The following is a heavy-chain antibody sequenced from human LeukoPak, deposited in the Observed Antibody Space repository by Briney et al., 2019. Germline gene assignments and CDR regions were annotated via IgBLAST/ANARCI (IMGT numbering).Heavy chain of an antibody. V-gene: IGHV1-69*06. D-gene: IGHD3-22*01. CDR3: ARAGTDDSSGYYYILGYYMDV. CDR1: GGTFSSYA. Sequence: SVKVSCKASGGTFSSYAISWVRQAPGQGLEWMGGIIPIFGTANYAQKFQGRVTITADKSTSTAYMELSSLRSEDTAVYYCARAGTDDSSGYYYILGYYMDVWGKGTTVTVSS. CDR2: IIPIFGTA. J-gene: IGHJ6*03.